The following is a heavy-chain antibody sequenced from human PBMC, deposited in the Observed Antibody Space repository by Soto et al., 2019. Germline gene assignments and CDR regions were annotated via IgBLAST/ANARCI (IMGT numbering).Heavy chain of an antibody. J-gene: IGHJ6*02. CDR1: GGTFSSYA. V-gene: IGHV1-69*06. D-gene: IGHD3-3*01. Sequence: QVQLVQSGAEVKKPGSSVKVSCKASGGTFSSYAISWVRQAPGQGLEWMGGIIPIFGTANYAQKFQGRVTITAYKSTSTAYMELSSLRSEDTAVYYCERGGPYYDFWSGRGHWDVWGQGTTVTVSS. CDR2: IIPIFGTA. CDR3: ERGGPYYDFWSGRGHWDV.